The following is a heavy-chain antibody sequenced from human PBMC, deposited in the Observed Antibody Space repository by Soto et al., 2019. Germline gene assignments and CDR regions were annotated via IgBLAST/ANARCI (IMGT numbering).Heavy chain of an antibody. J-gene: IGHJ6*02. Sequence: PGGSLRLSCAASGFTFSNFAMHWVRQAPGKGLEWVAFISYDGSSKYYADSVKGRFIISRDNSKSTLYLQLNSLRADDTAVYYCARDRSVTYFYYYYGLDVWGQGTTVTVSS. CDR1: GFTFSNFA. CDR3: ARDRSVTYFYYYYGLDV. CDR2: ISYDGSSK. D-gene: IGHD4-4*01. V-gene: IGHV3-30-3*01.